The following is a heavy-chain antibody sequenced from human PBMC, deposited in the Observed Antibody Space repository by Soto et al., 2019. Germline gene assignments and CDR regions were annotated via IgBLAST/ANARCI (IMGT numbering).Heavy chain of an antibody. CDR3: VKTTGWPGFDF. D-gene: IGHD6-19*01. CDR1: GFAVSSKY. J-gene: IGHJ4*02. Sequence: EVQLVESGGGLIQPGGSLRLSCAASGFAVSSKYMTWVRQAPGKGLEWVSVIYGGGTTYYADSVKGRFTSSRDTSKNTLYLQMNTLRAEDTAVYYCVKTTGWPGFDFWGQGTLVTVSS. V-gene: IGHV3-53*01. CDR2: IYGGGTT.